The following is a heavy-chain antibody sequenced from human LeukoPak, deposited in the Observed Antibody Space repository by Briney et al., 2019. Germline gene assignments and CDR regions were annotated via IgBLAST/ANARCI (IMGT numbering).Heavy chain of an antibody. J-gene: IGHJ4*02. D-gene: IGHD3-22*01. V-gene: IGHV3-33*06. CDR2: IWYDGSEK. Sequence: PGRSLRLSCAASGFTFSNYGMHWVRQAPGKGLEWVAVIWYDGSEKYYTDSVKGRFTISRDNSRNTLYLQLNSLRAEDTAVYYCAKINYYDGSDYFPAASGFDYWGQGTLVTVSS. CDR3: AKINYYDGSDYFPAASGFDY. CDR1: GFTFSNYG.